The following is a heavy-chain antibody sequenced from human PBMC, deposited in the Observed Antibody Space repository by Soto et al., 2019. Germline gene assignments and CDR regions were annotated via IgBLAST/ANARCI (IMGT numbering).Heavy chain of an antibody. CDR3: ARESEDLTSNFDY. CDR1: GFTFSRYS. V-gene: IGHV3-21*01. Sequence: EVQLVESGGGLVRPGGSLRLSCAASGFTFSRYSMNWVRQAPGKGLEWVSSISSTTNYIYYADSMKGRLTVSRDNAKNSVYLDMNSLSAEDTAVYYCARESEDLTSNFDYWGQGTLVTVSS. CDR2: ISSTTNYI. J-gene: IGHJ4*02.